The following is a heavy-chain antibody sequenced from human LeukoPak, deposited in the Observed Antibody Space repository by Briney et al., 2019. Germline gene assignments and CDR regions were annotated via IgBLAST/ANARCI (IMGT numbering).Heavy chain of an antibody. J-gene: IGHJ4*02. CDR2: ISAYNGNT. D-gene: IGHD7-27*01. CDR1: GYTFTSYG. CDR3: ARDSAPETGIFDY. Sequence: GASVKVSCKASGYTFTSYGISWVRQAPGQGLEWMRWISAYNGNTSYAQKLQGRVTMTTDTSTSTAYKELRSLRSDDTAVYYCARDSAPETGIFDYWGQGTLVTVSS. V-gene: IGHV1-18*01.